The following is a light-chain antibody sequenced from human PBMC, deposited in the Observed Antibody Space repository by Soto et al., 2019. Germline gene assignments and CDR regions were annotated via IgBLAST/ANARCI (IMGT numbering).Light chain of an antibody. V-gene: IGKV1-12*01. J-gene: IGKJ4*02. Sequence: DVQMTQSPSSVSAAVGDRVTITCRASQGLTSWLAWYQQKPGKAPKLLIYAASSLQSGVASRFSGSGSVTDFTLTISSLQPEDFASYYCQQTSSFPLTFGGGTKVEIK. CDR3: QQTSSFPLT. CDR2: AAS. CDR1: QGLTSW.